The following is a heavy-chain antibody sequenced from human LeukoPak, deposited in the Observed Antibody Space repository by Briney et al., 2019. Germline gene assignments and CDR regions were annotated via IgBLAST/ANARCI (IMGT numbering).Heavy chain of an antibody. CDR2: ISSSSSYI. D-gene: IGHD3-22*01. CDR1: GFTFSSYS. CDR3: ASIIRYYYDSSGFPSG. Sequence: GGSLRLSCAASGFTFSSYSMNWVRQAPGKGLEWVSSISSSSSYIYYADSVKGRFTISRDNAKNSLYLQMNSLIAEDTAVYYCASIIRYYYDSSGFPSGWGQGTLVTVSS. V-gene: IGHV3-21*01. J-gene: IGHJ4*02.